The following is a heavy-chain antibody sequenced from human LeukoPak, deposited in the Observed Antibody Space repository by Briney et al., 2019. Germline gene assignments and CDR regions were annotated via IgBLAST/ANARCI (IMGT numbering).Heavy chain of an antibody. CDR1: GFPFNAYA. V-gene: IGHV3-23*01. CDR2: ISARGDTT. Sequence: GGSLSLYCAASGFPFNAYAMSWVRQAQGKGREWVSAISARGDTTYYADSVRGRFTISRDNSKNTLYLQMNSLRAGDTALYYCAKESLRGHSYGFDNWGQGTLVTVSS. D-gene: IGHD5-18*01. J-gene: IGHJ4*02. CDR3: AKESLRGHSYGFDN.